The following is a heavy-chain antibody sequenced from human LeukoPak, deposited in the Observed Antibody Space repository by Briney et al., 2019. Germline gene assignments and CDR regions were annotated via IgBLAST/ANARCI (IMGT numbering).Heavy chain of an antibody. CDR3: ARGRAAAGTFDY. CDR2: IYHSGST. J-gene: IGHJ4*02. Sequence: TLSLTCAVSGGSISSGGYSWSWIRQPPGKGLEWIGYIYHSGSTYYNPSLKSRVTISVDRSKNQFSLKLSSVTAADTAVYYCARGRAAAGTFDYWGQGTLVTVSS. CDR1: GGSISSGGYS. V-gene: IGHV4-30-2*01. D-gene: IGHD6-13*01.